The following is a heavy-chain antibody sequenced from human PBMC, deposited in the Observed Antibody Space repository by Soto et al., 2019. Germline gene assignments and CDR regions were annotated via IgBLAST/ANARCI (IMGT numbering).Heavy chain of an antibody. CDR3: AREKVSVVVAATDDYYFDY. CDR1: GGSISSYY. V-gene: IGHV4-59*01. J-gene: IGHJ4*02. CDR2: IYYSGST. D-gene: IGHD2-15*01. Sequence: SETLSLTCTVSGGSISSYYWSWIRQPPGKGLEWIGYIYYSGSTNYNPSLKSRVTISVDTSKNQFSLKLSSVTAADTAVYYCAREKVSVVVAATDDYYFDYWGQGTLVTVSS.